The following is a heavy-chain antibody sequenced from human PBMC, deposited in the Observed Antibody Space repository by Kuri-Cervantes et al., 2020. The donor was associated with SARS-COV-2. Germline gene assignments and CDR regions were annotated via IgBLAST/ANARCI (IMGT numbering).Heavy chain of an antibody. D-gene: IGHD2-2*01. Sequence: SETLSLTCTVSGDSISSYYWSWIRQPAGKGLEWIGRIYISGSTNYNPSLESRVTMSIDTSRNQFSLRLSSVTAADTAVYYCASERSPKYCSSTSCYVIWGQGTLVTVSS. CDR3: ASERSPKYCSSTSCYVI. J-gene: IGHJ4*02. CDR2: IYISGST. V-gene: IGHV4-4*07. CDR1: GDSISSYY.